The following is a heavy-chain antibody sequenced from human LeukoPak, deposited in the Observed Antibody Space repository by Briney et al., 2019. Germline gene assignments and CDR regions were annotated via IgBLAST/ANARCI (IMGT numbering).Heavy chain of an antibody. V-gene: IGHV3-48*02. D-gene: IGHD3-3*01. CDR1: GFTFSSYS. CDR3: ARDSYYDFWSGYYTFDY. CDR2: ISSSSSTI. Sequence: PGGSLRLSCAASGFTFSSYSMNWVRQAPGKGLEWVSYISSSSSTIYYADSVKGRFTISRDNAKNSLYLQMNSLRDEDTAVYYCARDSYYDFWSGYYTFDYWGQGTLVTVSS. J-gene: IGHJ4*02.